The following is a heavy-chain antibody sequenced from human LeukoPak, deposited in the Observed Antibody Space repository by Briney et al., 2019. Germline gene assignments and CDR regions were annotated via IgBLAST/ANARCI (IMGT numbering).Heavy chain of an antibody. Sequence: SETLSLTCTVSGGSISSYYWSWIRQPPGKGLEWIGYIYYSGCTNYNPSLKSRVTISVDTSKNQFSLKLSSVTAADTAVYYCARELWVFGVVIFDYWGQGTLVTVSS. CDR1: GGSISSYY. D-gene: IGHD3-3*01. CDR3: ARELWVFGVVIFDY. CDR2: IYYSGCT. J-gene: IGHJ4*02. V-gene: IGHV4-59*01.